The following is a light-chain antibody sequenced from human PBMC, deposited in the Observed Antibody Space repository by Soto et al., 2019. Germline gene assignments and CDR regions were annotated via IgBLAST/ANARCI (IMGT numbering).Light chain of an antibody. CDR1: SSDGGGYNY. V-gene: IGLV2-14*01. J-gene: IGLJ1*01. CDR3: SSYTSSSR. CDR2: DVS. Sequence: QSALTQPASVSGSPGQSITISCTGTSSDGGGYNYVSWYQQHPGKTPKLMIYDVSNRPSGVSNRFSASKSGNTASLTISGLQAEAEADYYCSSYTSSSRFGTGTKVTVL.